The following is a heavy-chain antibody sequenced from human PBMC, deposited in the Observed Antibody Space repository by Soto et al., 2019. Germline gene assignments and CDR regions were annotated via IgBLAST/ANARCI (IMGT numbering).Heavy chain of an antibody. D-gene: IGHD3-22*01. Sequence: QVQLVESGGGVVQPGRSLRLSCAASGFTFSSYAIHWVRQAPGKGLEWVAVISYDGSNKYYADSVKGRFTISRDNSKNTLYLQMNSLRAEDTAVYYCARPFFTYYYDSSGGKDAFDIWGQGTMVTVSS. CDR3: ARPFFTYYYDSSGGKDAFDI. V-gene: IGHV3-30-3*01. J-gene: IGHJ3*02. CDR1: GFTFSSYA. CDR2: ISYDGSNK.